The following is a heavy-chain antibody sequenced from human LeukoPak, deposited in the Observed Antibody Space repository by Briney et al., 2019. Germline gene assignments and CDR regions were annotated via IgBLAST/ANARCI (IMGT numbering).Heavy chain of an antibody. V-gene: IGHV3-15*01. J-gene: IGHJ4*02. Sequence: PGGSLRLSCAASGFTFSNAWMSWVRQAPGKGLEWVGRIKSKTDGGTTDYAAPVKGRFTISRDDSKNTLYLQMNSLKTEDTAVYYCTTFDSSSWYHWDYWGQGTLVTVSS. D-gene: IGHD6-13*01. CDR3: TTFDSSSWYHWDY. CDR2: IKSKTDGGTT. CDR1: GFTFSNAW.